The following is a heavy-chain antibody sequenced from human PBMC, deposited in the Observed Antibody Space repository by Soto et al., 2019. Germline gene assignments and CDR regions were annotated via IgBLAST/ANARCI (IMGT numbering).Heavy chain of an antibody. J-gene: IGHJ4*02. CDR1: GFTVSSNY. CDR2: IYSGGST. D-gene: IGHD6-19*01. CDR3: ASSSGWDYFDY. Sequence: GGSLRLSCAASGFTVSSNYMSWVRQAPGKGLEWVSVIYSGGSTYYADSVKGRFTISRDNSKNTLYLQMNSLRAEDTAVYYCASSSGWDYFDYWGQGTLVTVSS. V-gene: IGHV3-66*01.